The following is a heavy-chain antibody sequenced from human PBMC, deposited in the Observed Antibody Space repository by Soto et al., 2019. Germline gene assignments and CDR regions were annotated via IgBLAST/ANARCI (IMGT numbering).Heavy chain of an antibody. CDR1: GYTFTSYG. V-gene: IGHV1-18*04. J-gene: IGHJ5*02. CDR3: ARAPNYYDSSGHWFDP. D-gene: IGHD3-22*01. Sequence: ASVKVSCKASGYTFTSYGISWVRQAPGQGLEWMGWISAYNGNTNYAQKLQGRVTMTTDTSTSTAYMELRSLRSDDTAVYYCARAPNYYDSSGHWFDPWGKGTLVTVSS. CDR2: ISAYNGNT.